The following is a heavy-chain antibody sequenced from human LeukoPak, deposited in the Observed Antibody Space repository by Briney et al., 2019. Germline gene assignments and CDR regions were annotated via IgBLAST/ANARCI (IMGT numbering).Heavy chain of an antibody. V-gene: IGHV4-31*11. CDR2: IYYSGST. D-gene: IGHD1-7*01. CDR1: GGSISSGGYY. J-gene: IGHJ5*02. CDR3: ARVKKNWNYGNWFDP. Sequence: SQTLSLTCAVSGGSISSGGYYWSWIRQHPGKGLEWIGYIYYSGSTYYNPSLKSRVTISVDTSKNQFSLKLSSVTAADTAVYYCARVKKNWNYGNWFDPWGQGTLVTVSS.